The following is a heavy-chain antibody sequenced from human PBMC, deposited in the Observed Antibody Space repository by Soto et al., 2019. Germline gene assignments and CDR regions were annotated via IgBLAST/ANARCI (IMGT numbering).Heavy chain of an antibody. D-gene: IGHD3-16*01. CDR2: INNDGSDT. J-gene: IGHJ4*02. Sequence: EVQLVESGGGLVQPGGSLRLSCAASGFSFSSHWMHWVRQVPGKGLVWVSRINNDGSDTSHADSVEGRFTISRDNAKKTLDLQMNRLRGEGTAVYYCARNSWGIDYWGQGTLVTVSS. CDR1: GFSFSSHW. V-gene: IGHV3-74*01. CDR3: ARNSWGIDY.